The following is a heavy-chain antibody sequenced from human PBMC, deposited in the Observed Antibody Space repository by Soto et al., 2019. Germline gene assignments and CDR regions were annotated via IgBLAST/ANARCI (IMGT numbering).Heavy chain of an antibody. J-gene: IGHJ6*02. V-gene: IGHV4-61*01. CDR3: ARGEDAFFYYGLDI. Sequence: SETLSLTCTVSGGSISSTSYYWNWIRQPPGKGLEWIGFIYYSGGTNYNPSLKSRVTISVDTSKNQFSLKLCSVTAADTAVYYCARGEDAFFYYGLDIWGQGITVTAP. CDR2: IYYSGGT. CDR1: GGSISSTSYY.